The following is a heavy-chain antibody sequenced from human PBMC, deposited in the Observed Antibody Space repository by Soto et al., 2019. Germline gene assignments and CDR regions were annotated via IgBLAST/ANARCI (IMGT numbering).Heavy chain of an antibody. CDR1: GFIFSDYY. V-gene: IGHV3-11*01. Sequence: QVLFVESGGGLVKPGGTLRLSCATSGFIFSDYYMHWIRQAPGKGLEWMSYISGNGRIIQYADSAKGRFTISRDNAQNSLYLQMNSLRAEDTALYFCARDFDADSRTDFDYWGQGTLVTVSS. CDR3: ARDFDADSRTDFDY. D-gene: IGHD4-17*01. J-gene: IGHJ4*02. CDR2: ISGNGRII.